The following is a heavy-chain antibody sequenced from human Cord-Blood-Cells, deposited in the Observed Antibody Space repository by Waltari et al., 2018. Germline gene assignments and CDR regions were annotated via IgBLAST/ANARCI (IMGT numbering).Heavy chain of an antibody. J-gene: IGHJ3*02. CDR1: GGSFSGYY. V-gene: IGHV4-34*01. CDR2: INHSGSA. Sequence: QVQLQQWGAGLLKPSETLSLTCAVYGGSFSGYYWSWIRQPPGKGLEWIGEINHSGSANYNPSLKSRVTISGDTSKNQFSLKPRSVAAADTAVDYCARGPTKGFDMWGQGTMVTVSS. D-gene: IGHD2-8*01. CDR3: ARGPTKGFDM.